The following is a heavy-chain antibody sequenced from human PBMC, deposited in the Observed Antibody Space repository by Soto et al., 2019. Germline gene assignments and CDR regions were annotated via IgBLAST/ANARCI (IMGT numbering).Heavy chain of an antibody. Sequence: DVQLVESGGGLVQPGRSLRLSCAASGFTFDDFAMHWVRQAPGKGLEWVSGISWNSGRIGYADSVKGRFTISRDNAKNSLYLQMKSLRAEDTALYYCAKDKAAVVGDGFDIWGQGTMVTVSS. CDR3: AKDKAAVVGDGFDI. CDR1: GFTFDDFA. J-gene: IGHJ3*02. D-gene: IGHD6-19*01. CDR2: ISWNSGRI. V-gene: IGHV3-9*01.